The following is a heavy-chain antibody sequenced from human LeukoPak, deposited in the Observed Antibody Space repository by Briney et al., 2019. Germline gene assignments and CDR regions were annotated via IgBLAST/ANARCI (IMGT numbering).Heavy chain of an antibody. Sequence: SETLSLTCTVSGGSISSYYWSWIRQPPGKGLEWIGYIYYSGSTNYNPSLKSRVTISVDTSKNQFSLKLSSVTAADTAVYYCARMSNVLRYFDWLYNDYWGQGTLVTVSS. V-gene: IGHV4-59*01. CDR1: GGSISSYY. CDR3: ARMSNVLRYFDWLYNDY. J-gene: IGHJ4*02. CDR2: IYYSGST. D-gene: IGHD3-9*01.